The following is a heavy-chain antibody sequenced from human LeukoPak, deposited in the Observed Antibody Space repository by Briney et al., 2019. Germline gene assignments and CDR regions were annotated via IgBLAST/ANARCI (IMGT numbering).Heavy chain of an antibody. J-gene: IGHJ5*02. D-gene: IGHD6-6*01. CDR3: ARHRAWQLVRFWFDP. CDR2: IYTSGST. CDR1: GSSISSGSYY. Sequence: SQTLSLTCTVSGSSISSGSYYWSWIRQPAGKGLEWIGRIYTSGSTNYNPSLKSRVTISVDTSKNQFSLKLSSVTAADTAVYYCARHRAWQLVRFWFDPWGQGTLVTVSS. V-gene: IGHV4-61*02.